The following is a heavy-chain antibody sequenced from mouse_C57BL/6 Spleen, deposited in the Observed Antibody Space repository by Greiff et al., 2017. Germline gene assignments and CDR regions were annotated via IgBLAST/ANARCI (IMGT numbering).Heavy chain of an antibody. J-gene: IGHJ1*03. D-gene: IGHD1-1*01. V-gene: IGHV14-3*01. CDR1: GFNINNTY. Sequence: DVQLQASVAELVRPGASVKLSCTASGFNINNTYMHWVKQRPEQGLEWIGRIDPANGNTKYAPKFQGKATITADTSSNTADLQLSSLTSEDTAIYYCARFRDYGSRVGDWYFDVWGTGTTVTVSS. CDR3: ARFRDYGSRVGDWYFDV. CDR2: IDPANGNT.